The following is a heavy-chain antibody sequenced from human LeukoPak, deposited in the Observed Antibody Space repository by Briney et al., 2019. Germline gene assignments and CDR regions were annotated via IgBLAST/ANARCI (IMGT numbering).Heavy chain of an antibody. Sequence: SETLSLTCAVYGGSFSGYYWSWLRQPPGRGLEWIGEINHSGSTNYNPSLKSRVTISVDTSKNQFSLKLSSVTAADTAVYYCARNNQWLAFFDYWGQGTLVTVSS. D-gene: IGHD6-19*01. V-gene: IGHV4-34*01. J-gene: IGHJ4*02. CDR1: GGSFSGYY. CDR3: ARNNQWLAFFDY. CDR2: INHSGST.